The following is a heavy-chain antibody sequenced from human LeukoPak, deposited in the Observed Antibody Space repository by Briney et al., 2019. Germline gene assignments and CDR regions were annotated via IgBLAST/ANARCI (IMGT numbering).Heavy chain of an antibody. CDR3: ARERLSARTVGPYYDFWRGHGGPKKDLPEETPNDAFDI. CDR1: GFTFSSYS. V-gene: IGHV3-21*01. Sequence: GGSLRLSCAASGFTFSSYSMNWVRQAPGKGLEWVSSISSSSSYIYYADSVKGRFTISRDNAKNSLYLQMNSLRAEDTAVYYCARERLSARTVGPYYDFWRGHGGPKKDLPEETPNDAFDIWGQGTMVTVSS. CDR2: ISSSSSYI. D-gene: IGHD3-3*01. J-gene: IGHJ3*02.